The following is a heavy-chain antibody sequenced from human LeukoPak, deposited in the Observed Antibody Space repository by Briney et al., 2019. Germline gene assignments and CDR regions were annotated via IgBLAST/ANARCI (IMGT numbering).Heavy chain of an antibody. Sequence: SETLSLTCTVSGGSISDYYWTWIRQPPGKGLEWIGYIYYTGNTNSNPSLKSRVTISVDTSKNQFSLKLSSVTAADTAVYYCARDPVVLRYFDWSQDGAFNYFDYWGQGALVTVSS. J-gene: IGHJ4*02. D-gene: IGHD3-9*01. V-gene: IGHV4-59*12. CDR1: GGSISDYY. CDR2: IYYTGNT. CDR3: ARDPVVLRYFDWSQDGAFNYFDY.